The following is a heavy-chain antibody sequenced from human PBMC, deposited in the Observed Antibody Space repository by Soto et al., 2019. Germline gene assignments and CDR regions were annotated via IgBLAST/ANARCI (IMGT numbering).Heavy chain of an antibody. CDR3: ARLEGLATISYYFDY. J-gene: IGHJ4*02. CDR2: IYYRGNT. CDR1: GDSINSDNYY. V-gene: IGHV4-39*01. Sequence: QLQLQESGPGLVKPSETLSLTCSVSGDSINSDNYYWGWIRQPPGKGLEWIGSIYYRGNTYYNPSLKTRVTISLDKSKSQFSLKLNSVTAADSAVYCCARLEGLATISYYFDYWGQGTLVTVSS. D-gene: IGHD3-9*01.